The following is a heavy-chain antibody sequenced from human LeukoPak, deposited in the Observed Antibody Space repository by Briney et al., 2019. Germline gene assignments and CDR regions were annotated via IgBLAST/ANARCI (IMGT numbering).Heavy chain of an antibody. J-gene: IGHJ4*02. CDR2: ISSSSTI. D-gene: IGHD2-2*01. CDR3: ARAEYEDIVVVPAATLVY. V-gene: IGHV3-48*01. CDR1: GFTFSSYS. Sequence: PGGSLRLSCAASGFTFSSYSMNWVRQAPGKGLEWVSYISSSSTIYYADSVKGRFTISRDNAKNSLYLQMNSLRAEDTAVYYCARAEYEDIVVVPAATLVYWGQGTLVTVSS.